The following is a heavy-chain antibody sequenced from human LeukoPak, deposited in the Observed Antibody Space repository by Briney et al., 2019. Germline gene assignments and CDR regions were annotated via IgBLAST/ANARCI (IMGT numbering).Heavy chain of an antibody. CDR1: SGSISGYY. CDR2: IYYSGNT. V-gene: IGHV4-59*01. CDR3: ARDRRVDAYNFFDY. D-gene: IGHD5-24*01. Sequence: SETLSLTCTVSSGSISGYYWTWIRQPPGKGLEWIGYIYYSGNTKYNPSLKSRVTFSRDTSKNQISLKLSSVTAADTAVYYCARDRRVDAYNFFDYWGQGILVTVSS. J-gene: IGHJ4*02.